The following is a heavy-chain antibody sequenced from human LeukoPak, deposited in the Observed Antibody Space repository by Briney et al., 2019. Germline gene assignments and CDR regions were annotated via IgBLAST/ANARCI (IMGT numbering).Heavy chain of an antibody. V-gene: IGHV1-46*01. D-gene: IGHD4-17*01. J-gene: IGHJ4*02. CDR1: GYTFTNSY. CDR3: ARGSVTTDASFDY. Sequence: ASVKVSCKASGYTFTNSYIHWVRQAPGQGLEWMGKISPTGDSISYARRFQGRITLTTDTSTITFYMELSNLRSEDTSVYYCARGSVTTDASFDYWGQGTLVTVSS. CDR2: ISPTGDSI.